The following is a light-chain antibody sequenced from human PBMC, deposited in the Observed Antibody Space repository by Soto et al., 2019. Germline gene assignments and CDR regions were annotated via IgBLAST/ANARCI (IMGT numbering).Light chain of an antibody. V-gene: IGKV3-11*01. Sequence: EIVLTQSPATLSLSPGERATLSCRASQSVSSYLAWYQQKPGQSPRLLIYDASNRATGIPARFSGSGSGPDLALTLSSREPEDFAVYYCQQRSNWPSTFGGGTKVEIK. J-gene: IGKJ4*01. CDR2: DAS. CDR1: QSVSSY. CDR3: QQRSNWPST.